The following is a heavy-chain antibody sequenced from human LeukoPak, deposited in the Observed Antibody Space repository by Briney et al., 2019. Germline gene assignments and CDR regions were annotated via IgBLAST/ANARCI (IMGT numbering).Heavy chain of an antibody. CDR3: IRWSNMSMLYD. CDR1: GFTFGDYS. Sequence: NPGGSLRLTCTTSGFTFGDYSMAWIRQTPGKGLECVGSIRSFASGGTTEYPASVEGSFTISRDDSRSIAYLQMKSLKIWNTAVYYCIRWSNMSMLYDWGQGTPVTVSS. V-gene: IGHV3-49*05. D-gene: IGHD2-8*01. CDR2: IRSFASGGTT. J-gene: IGHJ4*02.